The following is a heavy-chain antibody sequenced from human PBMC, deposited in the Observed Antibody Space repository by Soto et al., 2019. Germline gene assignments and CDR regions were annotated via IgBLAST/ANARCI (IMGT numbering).Heavy chain of an antibody. Sequence: QVQLVESGGGVVQPGRSQRLSCAASGFTFSSYGMHWVRQAPGKGLEWVAVISYDGSNKYYVDSVKGRFTISRDNSKNTLYLQMNSLRAEDTAVYYCAKNSRQYQLLPLSPDYLGQGTLVTVSS. CDR1: GFTFSSYG. CDR3: AKNSRQYQLLPLSPDY. D-gene: IGHD2-2*01. V-gene: IGHV3-30*18. J-gene: IGHJ4*02. CDR2: ISYDGSNK.